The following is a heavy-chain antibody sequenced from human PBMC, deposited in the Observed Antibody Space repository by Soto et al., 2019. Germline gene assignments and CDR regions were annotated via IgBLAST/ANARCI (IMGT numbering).Heavy chain of an antibody. CDR3: ARALGQVVRGHFDH. V-gene: IGHV3-33*01. Sequence: PGGSLRLSCAASGFTFNTYAMHWVRQAPGKGLEWVAVIWYDGSNKFYADSVKGRFTISRDNSNNTLYLQMNSLRGEDTAVYYCARALGQVVRGHFDHWGQGALVTVSS. J-gene: IGHJ4*02. CDR2: IWYDGSNK. CDR1: GFTFNTYA.